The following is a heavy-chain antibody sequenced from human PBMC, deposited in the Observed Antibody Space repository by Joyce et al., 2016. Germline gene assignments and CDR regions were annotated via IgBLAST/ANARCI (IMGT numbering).Heavy chain of an antibody. D-gene: IGHD1-14*01. V-gene: IGHV1-69*12. CDR1: GGAFSNFT. J-gene: IGHJ6*02. CDR2: IIPCFVAA. Sequence: QVLLVQSGATVKRPGSSLKVSCKSSGGAFSNFTVNWVRQAPGQRLEWMGGIIPCFVAAKYAEHFQGRVTLTADLSTRTAFMELSSLTSADTAVYYCARGGTSSDHFFFYTLDIWGHGTTVIVSS. CDR3: ARGGTSSDHFFFYTLDI.